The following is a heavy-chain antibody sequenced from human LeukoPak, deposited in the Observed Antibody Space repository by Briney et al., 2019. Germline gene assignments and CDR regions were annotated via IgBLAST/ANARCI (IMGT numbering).Heavy chain of an antibody. Sequence: GGSLRLSCAASGVTLSTYAMSWARQAPGRGLEWVSGISSSGSGGNTYYADSVKGRFTISRDNSQNTLDLQMNSLGPEDTAIYYCAGPPESGHSKYYYYGLDVWGQGTPVTVSS. CDR2: ISSSGSGGNT. D-gene: IGHD3-3*01. V-gene: IGHV3-23*01. CDR1: GVTLSTYA. CDR3: AGPPESGHSKYYYYGLDV. J-gene: IGHJ6*02.